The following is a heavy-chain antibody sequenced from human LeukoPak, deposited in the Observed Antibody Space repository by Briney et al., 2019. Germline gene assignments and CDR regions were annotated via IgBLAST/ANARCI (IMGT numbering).Heavy chain of an antibody. V-gene: IGHV1-69*04. D-gene: IGHD4-23*01. J-gene: IGHJ4*02. CDR1: GGTFSSYA. CDR3: ARHSNDYGGNSCDY. CDR2: IIPILGIA. Sequence: SVKVSCKASGGTFSSYAISWVRQAPGQGLEWMGRIIPILGIANYAQKFQGRVTITADKSTSTAYMELSSLRSEDTAVYYCARHSNDYGGNSCDYWGQGTLVTVSS.